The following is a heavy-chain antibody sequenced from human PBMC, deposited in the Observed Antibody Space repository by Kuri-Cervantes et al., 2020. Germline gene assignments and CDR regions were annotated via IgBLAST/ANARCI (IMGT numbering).Heavy chain of an antibody. CDR1: GFTFSRYN. D-gene: IGHD1-7*01. J-gene: IGHJ5*02. CDR2: ISLSSTTI. Sequence: GESLKISCATSGFTFSRYNMNWVRQAPGKGPEWVSYISLSSTTIYYADSVKGRFTISRDNAKNSLYLQMNSLRAEDTAVYYCARDGGTGTTWSWFDPWGQGTLVTVSS. CDR3: ARDGGTGTTWSWFDP. V-gene: IGHV3-48*01.